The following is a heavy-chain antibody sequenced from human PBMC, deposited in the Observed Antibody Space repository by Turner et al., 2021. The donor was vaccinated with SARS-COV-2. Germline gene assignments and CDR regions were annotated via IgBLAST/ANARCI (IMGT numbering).Heavy chain of an antibody. J-gene: IGHJ5*02. CDR3: ARHWEVAAAAYLARFDP. D-gene: IGHD6-13*01. CDR2: IYYSGST. V-gene: IGHV4-39*01. Sequence: QLQLQGSGPGLVKPSETLSLTCTVSVGSISSSSYYWGWIRQPPGKGLEWIGSIYYSGSTYYNPSLKSRVTISVDTSKNQFSLKLTSVTAADTAVYFCARHWEVAAAAYLARFDPWGQGTLVTVSS. CDR1: VGSISSSSYY.